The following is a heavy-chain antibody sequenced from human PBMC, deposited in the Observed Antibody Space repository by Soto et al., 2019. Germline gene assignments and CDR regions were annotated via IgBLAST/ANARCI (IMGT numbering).Heavy chain of an antibody. CDR3: AKGITMVRGPLDY. V-gene: IGHV3-23*01. CDR1: GFTFSSYA. D-gene: IGHD3-10*01. Sequence: GGSLKLSCAASGFTFSSYAMSWVRQAPGKGLEWVSGISGSGDSTYYADSVKGRFTISRDNSKNTLYLQMNSLRAEDTAVYYCAKGITMVRGPLDYWGQGTLVTGSS. J-gene: IGHJ4*02. CDR2: ISGSGDST.